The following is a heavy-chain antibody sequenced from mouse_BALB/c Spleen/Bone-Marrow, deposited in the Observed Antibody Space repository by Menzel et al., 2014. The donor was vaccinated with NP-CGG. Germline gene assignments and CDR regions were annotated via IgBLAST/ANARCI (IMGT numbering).Heavy chain of an antibody. CDR2: IRLKSNNYAT. J-gene: IGHJ3*01. V-gene: IGHV6-6*02. CDR3: TTGFAY. Sequence: DVKLQESGGGLVQPGGSMKLSCVASGFTFSNYWVNWVRQSPEKGLEWVAEIRLKSNNYATHYAESVKGRFTISRDDSKSSVYLQMNNLRAEDTGIYYCTTGFAYWGQGTLVTASA. CDR1: GFTFSNYW. D-gene: IGHD4-1*01.